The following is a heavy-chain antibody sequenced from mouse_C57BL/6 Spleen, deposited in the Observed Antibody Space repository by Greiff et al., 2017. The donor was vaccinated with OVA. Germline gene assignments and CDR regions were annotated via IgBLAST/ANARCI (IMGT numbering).Heavy chain of an antibody. CDR2: IRSKSSNDAT. D-gene: IGHD2-4*01. V-gene: IGHV10-3*01. CDR3: VIWDYDVCAY. J-gene: IGHJ3*01. Sequence: EVKLVESGGGLVQPKGSLKLSCAASGFTFNTYAMHWVRQAPGKGLEWVARIRSKSSNDATYYADTVKDRFTIYRDDSQIMLYLQMNNLKPNDPAMYYCVIWDYDVCAYWGQGTLVTVSA. CDR1: GFTFNTYA.